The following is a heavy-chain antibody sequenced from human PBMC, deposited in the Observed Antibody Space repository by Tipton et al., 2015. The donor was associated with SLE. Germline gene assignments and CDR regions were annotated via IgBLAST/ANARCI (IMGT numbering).Heavy chain of an antibody. V-gene: IGHV4-59*08. CDR2: IYDSGST. Sequence: TLSLTCTVSGVSIRSYYRSWIRQPPGKGLEWIGYIYDSGSTSYNPSLKSRVTISEDTSKQQFSLKLTSLTVADTAVYFCARGELYSGASLYYFEYWGQGTLVTVSS. J-gene: IGHJ4*02. D-gene: IGHD1-7*01. CDR1: GVSIRSYY. CDR3: ARGELYSGASLYYFEY.